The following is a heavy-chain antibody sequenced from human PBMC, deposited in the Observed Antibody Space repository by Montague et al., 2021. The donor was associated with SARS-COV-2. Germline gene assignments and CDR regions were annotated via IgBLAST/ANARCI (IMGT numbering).Heavy chain of an antibody. D-gene: IGHD3-9*01. J-gene: IGHJ6*02. CDR1: SGSFRGYY. V-gene: IGHV4-34*01. CDR3: ARHRKDYDILTGYSTSFYYDMDV. Sequence: SETLSLTCAVSSGSFRGYYCSWIRQPPGKGLEWIGEINHSGSTTXNPSLESRVSISVDTSKKLLSLSLSSVTAADTAIYYCARHRKDYDILTGYSTSFYYDMDVWGQGTTVTVSS. CDR2: INHSGST.